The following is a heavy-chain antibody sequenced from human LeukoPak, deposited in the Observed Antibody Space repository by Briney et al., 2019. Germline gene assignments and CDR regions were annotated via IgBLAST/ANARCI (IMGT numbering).Heavy chain of an antibody. Sequence: ASVKVSCKASGYSFTSHYMHWVRQAPGQGLEWMGIINPSGGSTSYAQKFQGRVTMTRDMSTSTVYMELSSLRSEDTAVYYCARADYYGSLGPWGQGTPVTVSS. J-gene: IGHJ5*02. CDR3: ARADYYGSLGP. V-gene: IGHV1-46*01. CDR2: INPSGGST. CDR1: GYSFTSHY. D-gene: IGHD3-10*01.